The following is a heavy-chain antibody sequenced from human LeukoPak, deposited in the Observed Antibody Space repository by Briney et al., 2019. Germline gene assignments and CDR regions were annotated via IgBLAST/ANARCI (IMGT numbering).Heavy chain of an antibody. CDR2: IYYSGST. Sequence: PSETLSLTCTVSGGSISSSSYYWGWIRQPPGKGLEWIGSIYYSGSTYYNPSLKSRVTISVDTSKNQFSLKLSSVTAADTAVYYCARPGGSSGYSPGAFDVWGQGTMVTVSS. CDR1: GGSISSSSYY. J-gene: IGHJ3*01. D-gene: IGHD3-22*01. CDR3: ARPGGSSGYSPGAFDV. V-gene: IGHV4-39*07.